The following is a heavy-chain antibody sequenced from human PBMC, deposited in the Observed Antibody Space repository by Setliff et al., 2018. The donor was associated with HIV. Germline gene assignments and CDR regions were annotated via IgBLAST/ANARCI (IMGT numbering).Heavy chain of an antibody. D-gene: IGHD3-16*01. CDR1: GYSFTNYW. Sequence: PGKSLKISCKGSGYSFTNYWIGWVRQMPGKGLEWMGIIYPGDAKYRKSPSFQGQVTISVDKSISTAYLQWRSLKASDTAMYYCARLKLVAVGDPPEAFDIWGQGTMVTVSS. V-gene: IGHV5-51*03. CDR3: ARLKLVAVGDPPEAFDI. J-gene: IGHJ3*02. CDR2: IYPGDAKY.